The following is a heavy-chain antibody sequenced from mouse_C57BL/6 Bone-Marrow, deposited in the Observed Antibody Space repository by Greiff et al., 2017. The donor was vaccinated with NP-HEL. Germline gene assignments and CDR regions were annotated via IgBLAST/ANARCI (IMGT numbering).Heavy chain of an antibody. CDR3: ALDSSGYVDY. CDR2: IYPGVGDT. CDR1: GYAFSSSW. Sequence: QVQLQQSGPELVKPGASVKISCKASGYAFSSSWMNWVKQRPGTGLEWIGRIYPGVGDTNYNGKFKGKATRTADKSSSTAYMQRSSLTSDDSAVYFCALDSSGYVDYWGQGTTLTVSS. D-gene: IGHD3-2*02. V-gene: IGHV1-82*01. J-gene: IGHJ2*01.